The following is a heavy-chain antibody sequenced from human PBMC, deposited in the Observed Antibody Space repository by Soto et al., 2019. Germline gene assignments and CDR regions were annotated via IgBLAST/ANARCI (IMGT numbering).Heavy chain of an antibody. V-gene: IGHV3-11*01. CDR3: ARDTIYSYGLPNLDY. J-gene: IGHJ4*02. CDR2: ISSSGSTI. Sequence: GGSLRLSCAASGFTFSDYYMSWIRQAPGKGLEWVSYISSSGSTIYYADSVKGRFTISRDNAKNSLYLQMNSLRAEDTAVYYCARDTIYSYGLPNLDYWGQGTLVTVSS. CDR1: GFTFSDYY. D-gene: IGHD5-18*01.